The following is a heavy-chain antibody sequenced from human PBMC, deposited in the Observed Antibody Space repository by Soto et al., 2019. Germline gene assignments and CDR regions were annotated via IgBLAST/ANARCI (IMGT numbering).Heavy chain of an antibody. CDR1: GFTFSSYG. Sequence: PGGSLRLSCAASGFTFSSYGMHWVRQAPGKGLEWVAVIWYDGSNKYYADSVKGRFTISRDNSKNTLYLQMNSLRAEDTAVYYCARDAGPDSSGYYYSLNYWGQGTLVTVSS. CDR3: ARDAGPDSSGYYYSLNY. D-gene: IGHD3-22*01. V-gene: IGHV3-33*01. J-gene: IGHJ4*02. CDR2: IWYDGSNK.